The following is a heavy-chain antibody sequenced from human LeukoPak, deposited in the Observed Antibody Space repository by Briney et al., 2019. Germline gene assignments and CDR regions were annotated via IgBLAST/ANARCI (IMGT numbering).Heavy chain of an antibody. Sequence: PGGSLRLSCAASGFTFSSYAMSWVREAPGKGLEWVSAISGSGGSTYYADSVKGRFTISRDNAKNTLYLQINSLRAEDTAVYYCASWAYYPSFDYWGQGTLVTVSS. CDR2: ISGSGGST. D-gene: IGHD3-22*01. V-gene: IGHV3-23*01. CDR3: ASWAYYPSFDY. J-gene: IGHJ4*02. CDR1: GFTFSSYA.